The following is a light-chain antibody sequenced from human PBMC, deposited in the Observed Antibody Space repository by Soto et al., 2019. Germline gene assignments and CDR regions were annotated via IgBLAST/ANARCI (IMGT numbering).Light chain of an antibody. CDR1: SSNIESNY. J-gene: IGLJ1*01. Sequence: QSVLTQPPSVSTAPGQRVTISCSGSSSNIESNYVSWYQQLPGTAPKLLIYDNNKRPSGIPDRFSGSKSGTSATLGISGLLTGDEADYYCGTWDSSLRAFGTGTKVTVL. V-gene: IGLV1-51*01. CDR2: DNN. CDR3: GTWDSSLRA.